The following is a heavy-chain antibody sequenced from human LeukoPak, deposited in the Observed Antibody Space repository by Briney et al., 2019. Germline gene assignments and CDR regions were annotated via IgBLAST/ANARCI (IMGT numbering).Heavy chain of an antibody. CDR1: GGSISSYY. CDR3: ASHYYDFWSGYSYYYYMDV. V-gene: IGHV4-59*01. D-gene: IGHD3-3*01. CDR2: IYYSGST. Sequence: PSETLSLTCTVSGGSISSYYWSWIRQPPGKGLEWIGYIYYSGSTNYNPSLKSRVTISVDTSKNQFSLKLSSVTAADTAVYYCASHYYDFWSGYSYYYYMDVWGKGTTVTVSS. J-gene: IGHJ6*03.